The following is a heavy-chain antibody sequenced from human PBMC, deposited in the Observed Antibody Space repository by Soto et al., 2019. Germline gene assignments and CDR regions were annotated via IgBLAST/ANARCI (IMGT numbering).Heavy chain of an antibody. CDR2: INSDGSST. CDR3: AKRYCSGGSCFLDGMDV. D-gene: IGHD2-15*01. CDR1: GFTFSTYW. V-gene: IGHV3-74*01. Sequence: GGSLRLSCAASGFTFSTYWMHWVRQAPRKGLVWVSRINSDGSSTNYADSVKGRFAILRDNAKNTLYLQMNSLRAEDTAVYYCAKRYCSGGSCFLDGMDVWGQGTTVTVSS. J-gene: IGHJ6*02.